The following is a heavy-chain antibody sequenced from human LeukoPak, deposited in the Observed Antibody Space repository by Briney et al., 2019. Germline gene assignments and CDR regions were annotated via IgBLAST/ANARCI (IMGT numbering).Heavy chain of an antibody. D-gene: IGHD2/OR15-2a*01. J-gene: IGHJ4*02. CDR1: GFSFGSYW. CDR2: ISPDGSSA. Sequence: PGGSLRLSCAASGFSFGSYWMHRVRQAPGKGLVWVARISPDGSSALSADSVRGRFTISRDNADNTLYLQLNSLRAEDTAVYYCARVSFCPRCHFDYWGQGTLVTVSS. CDR3: ARVSFCPRCHFDY. V-gene: IGHV3-74*03.